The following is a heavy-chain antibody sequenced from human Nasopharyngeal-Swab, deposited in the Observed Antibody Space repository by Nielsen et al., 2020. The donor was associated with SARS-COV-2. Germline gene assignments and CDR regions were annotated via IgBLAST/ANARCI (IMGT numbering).Heavy chain of an antibody. CDR1: GFTFSNYG. CDR3: AKAGGGDCISASCYPGAY. J-gene: IGHJ4*02. V-gene: IGHV3-30*18. Sequence: GESLKISCAASGFTFSNYGMHWVRQAPGKGLEWVAVISYDGSNEYYADSVKGRFTISRDNSKKTLYLQMNGLRTDDTAVYYCAKAGGGDCISASCYPGAYWGQGTLVTVSS. CDR2: ISYDGSNE. D-gene: IGHD2-2*01.